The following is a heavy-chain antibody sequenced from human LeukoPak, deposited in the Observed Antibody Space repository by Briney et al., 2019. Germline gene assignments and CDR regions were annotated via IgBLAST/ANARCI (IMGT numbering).Heavy chain of an antibody. CDR1: GGSISSYY. J-gene: IGHJ4*02. CDR2: NYYSGST. V-gene: IGHV4-59*13. CDR3: ARDGAWWGSSRSYSSRFDY. Sequence: SETVSLTCTVSGGSISSYYWSWLRQPRGKGLEWGGYNYYSGSTNYNPSLKSRVTISVDTSKNQFSLKLSSVTAADTAVYYCARDGAWWGSSRSYSSRFDYWGQGTLVTVSS. D-gene: IGHD1-26*01.